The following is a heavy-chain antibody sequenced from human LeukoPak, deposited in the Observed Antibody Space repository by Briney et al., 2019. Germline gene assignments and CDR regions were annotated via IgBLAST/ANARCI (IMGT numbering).Heavy chain of an antibody. Sequence: GESLKISCKGSGYKFNAYWIAWVRQMPGKGLEWMGIIYPDDSDTRYSPSFQGQVTISADKSISTAYLQWSSLKASDTAMYYCARHYDSSDRMDVWGQGTTVTVSS. V-gene: IGHV5-51*01. D-gene: IGHD3-22*01. J-gene: IGHJ6*02. CDR3: ARHYDSSDRMDV. CDR2: IYPDDSDT. CDR1: GYKFNAYW.